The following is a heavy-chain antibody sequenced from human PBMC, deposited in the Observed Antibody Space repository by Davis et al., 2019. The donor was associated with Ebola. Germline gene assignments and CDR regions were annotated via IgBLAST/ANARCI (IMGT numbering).Heavy chain of an antibody. CDR3: ARGRGNGYSGYRRAFDY. V-gene: IGHV4-31*03. Sequence: MPSETLSLTCTVSGGSISSGGYYWSWIRHHPGKGLEWIGYIYYSGSTNYNPSLKSRVTISVDTSKNQFSLKLNSVTAADTAVYYCARGRGNGYSGYRRAFDYWGQGTLVTVSS. J-gene: IGHJ4*02. CDR2: IYYSGST. D-gene: IGHD5-12*01. CDR1: GGSISSGGYY.